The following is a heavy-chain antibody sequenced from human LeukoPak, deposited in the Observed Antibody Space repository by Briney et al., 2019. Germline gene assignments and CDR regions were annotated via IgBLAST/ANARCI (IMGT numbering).Heavy chain of an antibody. CDR2: INPSGGRT. J-gene: IGHJ3*02. D-gene: IGHD4-23*01. V-gene: IGHV1-46*01. CDR1: GYTFTGYY. CDR3: ATARLGTTVVTPGAFDI. Sequence: ASVKVSCKASGYTFTGYYMHWVRQAPGQGLEWMGIINPSGGRTSYAQKFQGRVTMTEDTSTDTAYMELSSLRSEDTAVYYCATARLGTTVVTPGAFDIWGQGTMVTVSS.